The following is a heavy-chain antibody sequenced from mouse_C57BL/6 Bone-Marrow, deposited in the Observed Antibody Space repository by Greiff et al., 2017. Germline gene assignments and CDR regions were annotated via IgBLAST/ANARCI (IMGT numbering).Heavy chain of an antibody. Sequence: QVQLQQSGPGLVQPSQSLSITCTVSGFSLTSYGVHWVRQSPGKGLEWLGVIWRGGSTDYNAAFMSRLSITKDNSKSQVFFKMNSLQADDTAIYYCAKPQYYYGSSYDYARDYWGQGTSVTVSS. CDR3: AKPQYYYGSSYDYARDY. J-gene: IGHJ4*01. CDR1: GFSLTSYG. D-gene: IGHD1-1*01. CDR2: IWRGGST. V-gene: IGHV2-5*01.